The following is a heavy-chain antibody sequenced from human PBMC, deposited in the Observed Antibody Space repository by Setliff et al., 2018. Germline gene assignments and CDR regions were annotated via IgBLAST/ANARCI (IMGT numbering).Heavy chain of an antibody. Sequence: GASLKISCAASGFTFSSYAMSWVRQAPGKGLEWVSAISGSGGSTYYADSVKGWFTISRDNSKNTLYLQMNSLRAEDTAVYYCAKNGFGVVALGVNNWFDPWGQGTLVTVSS. CDR3: AKNGFGVVALGVNNWFDP. D-gene: IGHD3-10*01. CDR2: ISGSGGST. CDR1: GFTFSSYA. J-gene: IGHJ5*02. V-gene: IGHV3-23*01.